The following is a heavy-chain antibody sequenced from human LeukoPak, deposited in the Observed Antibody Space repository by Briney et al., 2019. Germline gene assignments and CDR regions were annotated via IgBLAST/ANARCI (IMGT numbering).Heavy chain of an antibody. CDR1: GFTFSSYA. CDR2: ISGSGGST. J-gene: IGHJ4*02. D-gene: IGHD3-10*01. Sequence: GGSLRLSCAASGFTFSSYAMSWVRQAPGKGLEWVSAISGSGGSTYYADSVKGRFTISRDNSKNTLYLQMNSLRAEDTAVYYCAKYNGDLLLWFGDFWGQGTLVTVSS. V-gene: IGHV3-23*01. CDR3: AKYNGDLLLWFGDF.